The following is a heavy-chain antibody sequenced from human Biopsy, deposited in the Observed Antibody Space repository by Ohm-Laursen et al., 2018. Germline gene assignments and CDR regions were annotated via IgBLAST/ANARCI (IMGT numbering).Heavy chain of an antibody. CDR2: ISYTGYT. CDR1: GGSFTGHY. D-gene: IGHD4-23*01. CDR3: ARGSNDFGGLYFPR. J-gene: IGHJ4*02. V-gene: IGHV4-59*11. Sequence: GTLSLTCPVSGGSFTGHYWSWIRQPPGKGLEWIGHISYTGYTSYNASLKSRVTIPVDTSRNHFSLRLSSLTAADTAVYYCARGSNDFGGLYFPRWGQGTLLTVSS.